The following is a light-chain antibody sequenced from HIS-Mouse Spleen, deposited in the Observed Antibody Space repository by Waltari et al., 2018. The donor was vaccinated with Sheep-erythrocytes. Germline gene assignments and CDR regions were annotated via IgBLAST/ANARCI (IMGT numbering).Light chain of an antibody. J-gene: IGLJ2*01. CDR2: QDS. V-gene: IGLV3-1*01. CDR1: KVGDKY. CDR3: QAWDSSTVV. Sequence: SYELTQPPSVSVSPGQTASITCSGDKVGDKYACWYQQKPGHSPVLVIYQDSKRPSGIPARFSGSNSGNTATLTISGTQAMDEADYYCQAWDSSTVVFGGGTKLTVL.